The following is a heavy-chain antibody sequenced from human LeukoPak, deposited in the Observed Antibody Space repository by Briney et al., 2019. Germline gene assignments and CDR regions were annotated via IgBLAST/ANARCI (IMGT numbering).Heavy chain of an antibody. CDR2: VNQGGTEK. J-gene: IGHJ6*03. V-gene: IGHV3-7*01. CDR3: AREHYFYYMDG. CDR1: GFTFSSQW. Sequence: GSLRLSCAASGFTFSSQWMSWVRQAPGKGLEWVANVNQGGTEKYYVDSVKGRFTISRDNAENSLYLQMNSLRAEDTAVYYCAREHYFYYMDGWGKGTTVTVSS.